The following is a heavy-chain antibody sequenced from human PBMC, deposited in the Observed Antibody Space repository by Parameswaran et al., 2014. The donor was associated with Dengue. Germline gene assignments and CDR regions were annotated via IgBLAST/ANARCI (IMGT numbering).Heavy chain of an antibody. V-gene: IGHV4-59*01. CDR2: IYNSGST. Sequence: VRQAPGKELEWIGYIYNSGSTNYNPSLKSRVTISVDTSKNQFSLRLRSVTAADTAVYYCARRGGRLRSIDHWGQGTLVTVSS. J-gene: IGHJ4*02. D-gene: IGHD5-12*01. CDR3: ARRGGRLRSIDH.